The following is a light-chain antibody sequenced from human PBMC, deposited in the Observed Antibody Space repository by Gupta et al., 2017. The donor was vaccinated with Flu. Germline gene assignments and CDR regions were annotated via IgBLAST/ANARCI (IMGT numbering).Light chain of an antibody. V-gene: IGLV2-14*01. J-gene: IGLJ1*01. Sequence: QSALTQPASVSGSPGPSITISCTGTSDDVAYYNYVSWYQQYPAKAPKLIIYEVSHRPSGVSSRFSGSKSGNTASLTISGLQDEDDADYYCNSYTRYSSYVFGTGTKVTVL. CDR1: SDDVAYYNY. CDR2: EVS. CDR3: NSYTRYSSYV.